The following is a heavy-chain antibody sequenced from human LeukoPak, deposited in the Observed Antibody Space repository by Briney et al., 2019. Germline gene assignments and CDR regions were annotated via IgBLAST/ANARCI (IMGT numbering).Heavy chain of an antibody. CDR1: GFTFSNYA. Sequence: GGSLRLSCAASGFTFSNYAMTWVRQAPRKGLEWVSRIKSDGSTNYADSVKGRFTISRDNAKNTVSLQMNSLRAEDTGVYYCARAPSEIGGYYPEYFRHWGQGTLATVSS. D-gene: IGHD3-22*01. V-gene: IGHV3-74*01. CDR2: IKSDGST. CDR3: ARAPSEIGGYYPEYFRH. J-gene: IGHJ1*01.